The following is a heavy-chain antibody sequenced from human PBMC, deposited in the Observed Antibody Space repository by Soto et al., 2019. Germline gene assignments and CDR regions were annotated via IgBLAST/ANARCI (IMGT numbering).Heavy chain of an antibody. D-gene: IGHD2-21*01. Sequence: QVQLQESGPGLLKPSQTLSLTCTVSGGSISDGAYYWSWIRPPPGKGLDWIGHIYDSGNTYTNPSLKSRLTISLDTSRNHFALNLNSVTAADTAVYYCASGLSGDKGDHWGQGTLVTVSS. CDR2: IYDSGNT. CDR1: GGSISDGAYY. J-gene: IGHJ4*02. V-gene: IGHV4-30-4*01. CDR3: ASGLSGDKGDH.